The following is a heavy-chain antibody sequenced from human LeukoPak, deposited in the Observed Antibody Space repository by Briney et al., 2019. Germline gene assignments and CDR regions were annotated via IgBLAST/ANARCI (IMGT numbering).Heavy chain of an antibody. V-gene: IGHV3-21*01. CDR1: GFTFSSYS. J-gene: IGHJ6*02. CDR2: ISSSSSYI. CDR3: AKERVVPAAPYYYYGMDV. Sequence: GGSLRLSCAASGFTFSSYSMNWVRQAPGKGLEWVSSISSSSSYIYYADSVKGRFTISRDNAKNSLYLQMNSLRAEDTAVYYCAKERVVPAAPYYYYGMDVWGQGTTVTVSS. D-gene: IGHD2-2*01.